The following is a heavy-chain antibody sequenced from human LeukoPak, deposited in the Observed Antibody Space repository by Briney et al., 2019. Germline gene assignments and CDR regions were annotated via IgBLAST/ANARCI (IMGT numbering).Heavy chain of an antibody. Sequence: GGSLRLSCAASGFTCSGYWMTWVRQAPGTGLGWVANINHDGSVKHYADSVRGRFIISRDNAENSIYLQMNSLRAEDTAIYYCARNGLGTGSGGKDYWGQGTLVTVSS. J-gene: IGHJ4*02. CDR2: INHDGSVK. CDR1: GFTCSGYW. D-gene: IGHD3-10*01. V-gene: IGHV3-7*01. CDR3: ARNGLGTGSGGKDY.